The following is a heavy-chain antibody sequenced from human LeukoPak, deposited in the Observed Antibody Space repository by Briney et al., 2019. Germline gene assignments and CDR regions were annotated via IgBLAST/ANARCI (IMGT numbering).Heavy chain of an antibody. CDR2: ISGSGGST. V-gene: IGHV3-23*01. J-gene: IGHJ4*02. D-gene: IGHD2/OR15-2a*01. Sequence: GGSLRLSCAASGFTFSNYAMSWVRQAPGKGLEWVSTISGSGGSTYYADSVKGRFTISRDNAKNSLYLQMNSLRAEDTALYYCAREGPFYEYDYWGQGTLVTVSS. CDR3: AREGPFYEYDY. CDR1: GFTFSNYA.